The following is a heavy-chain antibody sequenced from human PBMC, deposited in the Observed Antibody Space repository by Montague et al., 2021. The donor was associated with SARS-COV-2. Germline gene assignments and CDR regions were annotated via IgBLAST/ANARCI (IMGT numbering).Heavy chain of an antibody. CDR3: ACGEITTRGLIYYYGMDV. CDR2: IFYTGSA. D-gene: IGHD3-10*01. Sequence: SETRSLTCTVSSDSVSSGKYFWTWIRRPPGKGLEWIGYIFYTGSANYNPSLKSRVTISVDTSKNQFSLKLSSVTAADTAVYYCACGEITTRGLIYYYGMDVWGQGTTVTVSS. J-gene: IGHJ6*02. CDR1: SDSVSSGKYF. V-gene: IGHV4-61*01.